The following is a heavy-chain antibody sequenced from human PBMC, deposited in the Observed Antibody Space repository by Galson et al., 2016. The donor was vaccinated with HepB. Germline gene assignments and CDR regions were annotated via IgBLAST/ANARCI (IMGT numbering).Heavy chain of an antibody. J-gene: IGHJ4*02. D-gene: IGHD3-22*01. CDR1: GFRLTNYW. V-gene: IGHV3-7*01. CDR3: AREFDRSFHY. CDR2: INHDGGER. Sequence: SLRLSCAASGFRLTNYWMSWVRQAPGKGLEWVANINHDGGERYYVDSVRGRFTISRDDAKNSLSLQTNSLRVDDAAVYYCAREFDRSFHYWGQGVLVTVSS.